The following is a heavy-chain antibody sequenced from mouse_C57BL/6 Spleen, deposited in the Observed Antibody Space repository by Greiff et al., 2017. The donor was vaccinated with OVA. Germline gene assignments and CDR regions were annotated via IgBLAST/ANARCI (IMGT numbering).Heavy chain of an antibody. CDR2: INPSNGGT. CDR1: GYTLTSYW. V-gene: IGHV1-53*01. J-gene: IGHJ4*01. CDR3: ARVTTVVPYAMDY. D-gene: IGHD1-1*01. Sequence: QVQLQQSGTELVKPGASVKLSCKASGYTLTSYWMHWVKQRPGQGLEWIGNINPSNGGTNYNEKFKSKATLTVDKSSSTAYMQLSSLTSEDSAVYYCARVTTVVPYAMDYWGQGTSVTVSS.